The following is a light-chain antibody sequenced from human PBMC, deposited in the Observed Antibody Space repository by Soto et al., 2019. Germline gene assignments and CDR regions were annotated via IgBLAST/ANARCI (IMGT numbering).Light chain of an antibody. J-gene: IGKJ1*01. Sequence: DIQMTQSPSSLSASVGDRVTITCRASQSISSYLNWYQQKPGKAPNLLIYAASSLQSGVPSRFSGSGYGTDFTLTISSLQPEYFATYYCQQSYSTPPAFGQGTKVEIK. CDR2: AAS. V-gene: IGKV1-39*01. CDR3: QQSYSTPPA. CDR1: QSISSY.